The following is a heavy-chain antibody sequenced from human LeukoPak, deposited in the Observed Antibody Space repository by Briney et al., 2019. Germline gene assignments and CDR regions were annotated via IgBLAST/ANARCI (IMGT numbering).Heavy chain of an antibody. CDR2: IPYDGSNK. V-gene: IGHV3-30*04. D-gene: IGHD1-26*01. CDR3: ARDTTRDPFSY. J-gene: IGHJ4*02. Sequence: GGSLRLSCAASGFTFSSYAMHWVRQAPGKGLEWVAVIPYDGSNKYYADSVKGRFTISRDNSKNTLYLQMNSLRAEDTAVYYCARDTTRDPFSYWGQGTLVTVSS. CDR1: GFTFSSYA.